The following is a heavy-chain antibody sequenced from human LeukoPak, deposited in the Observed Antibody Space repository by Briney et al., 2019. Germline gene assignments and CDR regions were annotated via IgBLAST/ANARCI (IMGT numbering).Heavy chain of an antibody. CDR1: GFTFSSYA. CDR3: AREGEFTHYSDY. D-gene: IGHD3-16*01. Sequence: GGSPRLSCAASGFTFSSYAMSWVRQAPGKGLEWVSYISSSGSTIYYADSVKGRFTISRDNAKNSLYLQMNSLRAEDTAVYYCAREGEFTHYSDYWGQGTLVTVSS. CDR2: ISSSGSTI. J-gene: IGHJ4*02. V-gene: IGHV3-48*04.